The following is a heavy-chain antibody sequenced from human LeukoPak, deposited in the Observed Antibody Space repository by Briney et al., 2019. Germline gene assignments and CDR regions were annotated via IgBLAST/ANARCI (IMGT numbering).Heavy chain of an antibody. Sequence: GGSLRLSCAASGFTFSDYYVSWIRQAPGKGLEWVSYISSSGSTIYYADSVKGRFTISRDNAKNSLYLQMNSLRAEDTAVYYCARQLELLEGEYYFDYWGQGTLVTVSS. CDR2: ISSSGSTI. D-gene: IGHD1-7*01. CDR3: ARQLELLEGEYYFDY. J-gene: IGHJ4*02. CDR1: GFTFSDYY. V-gene: IGHV3-11*01.